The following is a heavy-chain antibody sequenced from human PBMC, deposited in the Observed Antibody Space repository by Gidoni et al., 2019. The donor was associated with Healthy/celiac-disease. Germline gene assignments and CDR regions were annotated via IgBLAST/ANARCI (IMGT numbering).Heavy chain of an antibody. Sequence: EVQLVESGGGLVQPGGSLRLSCAASGFTFSSYSMNWVRQAPGKGLEWVSYISSSSSTIYNADSVKGRFTISRDKAKNSLYLQMNSLRAEDTAVYYCARDVDDSSGYSAFDIWGQGTMVTVSS. CDR1: GFTFSSYS. V-gene: IGHV3-48*01. J-gene: IGHJ3*02. CDR3: ARDVDDSSGYSAFDI. D-gene: IGHD3-22*01. CDR2: ISSSSSTI.